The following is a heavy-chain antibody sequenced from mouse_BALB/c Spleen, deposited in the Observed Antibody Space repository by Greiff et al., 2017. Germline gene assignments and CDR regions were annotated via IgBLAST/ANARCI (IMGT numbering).Heavy chain of an antibody. CDR3: AREGTTDYAMDY. CDR1: GYTFTSYY. J-gene: IGHJ4*01. D-gene: IGHD1-1*01. CDR2: IYPGNVDT. Sequence: QVQLKESGPELVKPGASVRISCKASGYTFTSYYIHWVKQRPGQGLEWIGWIYPGNVDTKYNEKFKGKATLTADKSSSTAYMQLSSLTSEDSAVYFCAREGTTDYAMDYWGQGTSVTVSS. V-gene: IGHV1S56*01.